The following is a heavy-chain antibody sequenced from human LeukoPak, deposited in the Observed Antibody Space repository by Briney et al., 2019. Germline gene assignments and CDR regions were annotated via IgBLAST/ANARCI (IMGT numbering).Heavy chain of an antibody. J-gene: IGHJ6*03. CDR1: GGTFSSYA. V-gene: IGHV1-69*05. D-gene: IGHD2-2*02. CDR3: ARGSIVVVPAAIREGYYYYYMDV. Sequence: SVKVSCKASGGTFSSYAISWVRQAPRQGLEWMGGIIPIFGTANYAQKFQGRVTITTDESTSTAYMELSSLRSEDTAVYYCARGSIVVVPAAIREGYYYYYMDVWGKGTTVTVSS. CDR2: IIPIFGTA.